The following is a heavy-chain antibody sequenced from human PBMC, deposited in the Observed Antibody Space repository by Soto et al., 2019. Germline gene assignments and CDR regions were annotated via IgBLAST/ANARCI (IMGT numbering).Heavy chain of an antibody. J-gene: IGHJ5*02. CDR2: LSDSGGSI. D-gene: IGHD2-2*01. CDR1: GFTFSRHA. V-gene: IGHV3-23*01. CDR3: AKDRRFCSSTSCHYNWFDP. Sequence: PGGSLRLSCTASGFTFSRHAMTWVRQAPGKGLEWVSGLSDSGGSIYYADSVKGRFTISRDNSMNTLYLQMNTLRAEDTAVYYCAKDRRFCSSTSCHYNWFDPWGQGTLVTVSS.